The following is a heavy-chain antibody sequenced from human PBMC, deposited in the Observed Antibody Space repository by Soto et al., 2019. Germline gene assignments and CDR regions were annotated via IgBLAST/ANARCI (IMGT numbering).Heavy chain of an antibody. CDR3: ARALDFWSGYTNSSYYYYMDV. Sequence: ASVKVSCKASGYTFTSYGISWVRQAPGQGLEWMGWISAYNGNTNYAQKLQGRVTMTTDTSTSTAYMELRSVRSEDTAVYYCARALDFWSGYTNSSYYYYMDVWGKGTTVTSP. D-gene: IGHD3-3*01. J-gene: IGHJ6*03. CDR1: GYTFTSYG. V-gene: IGHV1-18*01. CDR2: ISAYNGNT.